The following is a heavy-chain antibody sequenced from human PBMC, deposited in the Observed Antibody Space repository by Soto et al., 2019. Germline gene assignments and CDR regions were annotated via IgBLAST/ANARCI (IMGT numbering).Heavy chain of an antibody. CDR3: ARQGYCSSTSCYAPSYYYYMDV. CDR2: IYYSGGT. Sequence: SETLSLTCTVSGGSISSSSYYWGWIRKPPGKGLEWIGSIYYSGGTYYTPSLKSRVPISVDTSRNQFSLKLSSVTAADTAVYYCARQGYCSSTSCYAPSYYYYMDVWGKGTTVTVSS. D-gene: IGHD2-2*01. V-gene: IGHV4-39*01. J-gene: IGHJ6*03. CDR1: GGSISSSSYY.